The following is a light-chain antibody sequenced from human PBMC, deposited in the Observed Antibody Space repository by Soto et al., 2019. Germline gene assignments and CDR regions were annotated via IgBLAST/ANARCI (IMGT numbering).Light chain of an antibody. CDR3: QHSGSSPLYT. J-gene: IGKJ2*01. CDR2: GAS. Sequence: EIVLTQSPGTLSLSPGERATLSCRASQSVRSTYLAWYQQKPGQAPRLLIYGASSRATGIPDRFSGSGSGTDFSLIISRLEPEDFAVYYCQHSGSSPLYTFGQGTKLEIK. V-gene: IGKV3-20*01. CDR1: QSVRSTY.